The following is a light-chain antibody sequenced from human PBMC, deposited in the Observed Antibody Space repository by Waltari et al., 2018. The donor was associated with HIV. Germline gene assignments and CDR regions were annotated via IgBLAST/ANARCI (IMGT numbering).Light chain of an antibody. CDR1: SSDVGAYNH. CDR3: ASHAGSKDV. J-gene: IGLJ2*01. V-gene: IGLV2-8*01. Sequence: QSALTQPPSASGSPGQSVTISCTGTSSDVGAYNHVSWFQQHPGKAPKRMFYAVTKRPSGVPDRFSGSKSGNTASLTVSGLQAEDEADYYCASHAGSKDVFGGGTRLTVL. CDR2: AVT.